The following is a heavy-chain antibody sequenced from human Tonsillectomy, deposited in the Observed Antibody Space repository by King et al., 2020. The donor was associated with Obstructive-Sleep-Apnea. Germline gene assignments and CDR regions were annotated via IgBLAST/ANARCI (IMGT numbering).Heavy chain of an antibody. Sequence: HVQLQESGPGLVKPSQTLSLTCTVSGGSISSGDYNWNCLRQPPGKGLEWIVYINYSGSTHYNPSLKSRLIISVDTSKNQFSLKLSSVTAADTAVYYCARSPKLIWFGELSTFDYWGQGTLVTVSS. CDR3: ARSPKLIWFGELSTFDY. J-gene: IGHJ4*02. CDR1: GGSISSGDYN. V-gene: IGHV4-30-4*01. CDR2: INYSGST. D-gene: IGHD3-10*01.